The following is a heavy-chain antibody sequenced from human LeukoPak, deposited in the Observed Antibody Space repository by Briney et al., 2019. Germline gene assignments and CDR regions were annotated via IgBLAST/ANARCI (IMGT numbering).Heavy chain of an antibody. CDR2: INHSGST. CDR1: GGSFSGYY. Sequence: PSETLSLTCAVYGGSFSGYYWSWIRQPPGKGLEWIGEINHSGSTNYNPSLKSRVTISVDTSKNQFSLKLSSVTAADTAVYYCARDAPLYYDILTGTPIDAFDIWGQGTMVTVSS. V-gene: IGHV4-34*01. D-gene: IGHD3-9*01. J-gene: IGHJ3*02. CDR3: ARDAPLYYDILTGTPIDAFDI.